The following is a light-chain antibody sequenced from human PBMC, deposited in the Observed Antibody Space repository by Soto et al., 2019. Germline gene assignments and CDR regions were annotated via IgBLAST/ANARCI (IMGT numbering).Light chain of an antibody. CDR3: SSYRSSTTFV. CDR1: SSDVGAYNY. Sequence: QSALTQPASVSGSPGQSITISCNGSSSDVGAYNYVSWYQQYPGKAPKVIIFEVRKRPSGVSNRFSGSKSGDTASLTISGLQADDEAYYYCSSYRSSTTFVFGTGTKLTVL. CDR2: EVR. J-gene: IGLJ1*01. V-gene: IGLV2-14*01.